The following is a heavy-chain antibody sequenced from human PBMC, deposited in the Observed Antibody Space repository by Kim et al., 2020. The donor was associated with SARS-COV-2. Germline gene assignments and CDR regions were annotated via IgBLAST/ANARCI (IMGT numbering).Heavy chain of an antibody. D-gene: IGHD6-13*01. J-gene: IGHJ3*02. CDR3: ARGIAAAGSGFDI. CDR2: IYYSGST. CDR1: GGSISSSSYY. V-gene: IGHV4-39*01. Sequence: SETLSLTCTVSGGSISSSSYYWGWLRQPPGKGLEWIGSIYYSGSTYYNPSLKSRVTISVDTSKNQFSLKLSSVTAADTAVYYCARGIAAAGSGFDIWGQGTMVTVSS.